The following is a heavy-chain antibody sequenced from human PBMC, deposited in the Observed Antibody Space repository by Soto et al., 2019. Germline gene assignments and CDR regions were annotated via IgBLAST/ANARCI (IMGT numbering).Heavy chain of an antibody. V-gene: IGHV3-23*01. J-gene: IGHJ4*02. D-gene: IGHD3-10*01. Sequence: GGSLRLSCAASGFTFSSDAMSWVRQAPGKGLEWVSAISGSGGSTYYADSVKGRFTISRDNSKNTLYLQMNSLRAEDTAVYYCAKGLRYYGSGIDYWGQGTLVTVSS. CDR3: AKGLRYYGSGIDY. CDR1: GFTFSSDA. CDR2: ISGSGGST.